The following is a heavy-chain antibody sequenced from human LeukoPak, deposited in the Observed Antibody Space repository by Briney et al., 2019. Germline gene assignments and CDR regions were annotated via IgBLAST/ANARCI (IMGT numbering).Heavy chain of an antibody. J-gene: IGHJ4*02. D-gene: IGHD2-15*01. CDR2: IYYSGST. CDR3: ARYIVVVVAAYFDY. V-gene: IGHV4-30-4*01. CDR1: GGSISSGDYY. Sequence: PSETLSLTCTVSGGSISSGDYYWSWIRQPPGKGLEWIGYIYYSGSTYHNPSLKSRVTISVDTSKNQFSLKLSSVTAADTAVYYCARYIVVVVAAYFDYWGQGTLVTVSS.